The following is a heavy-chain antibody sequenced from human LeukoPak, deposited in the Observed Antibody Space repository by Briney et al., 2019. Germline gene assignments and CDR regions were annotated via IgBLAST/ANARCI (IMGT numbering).Heavy chain of an antibody. D-gene: IGHD1-14*01. J-gene: IGHJ4*02. CDR2: LYSDGNT. Sequence: GGSLRLSCAASGFTVITNDMTWVRQAPGKGLEWVSVLYSDGNTKYADSVQGRFTISRDNSKNTLYLEMNSLSPDNTAVYYCARGVEPLAANTLAYWGQGTLVAVSS. CDR1: GFTVITND. V-gene: IGHV3-53*01. CDR3: ARGVEPLAANTLAY.